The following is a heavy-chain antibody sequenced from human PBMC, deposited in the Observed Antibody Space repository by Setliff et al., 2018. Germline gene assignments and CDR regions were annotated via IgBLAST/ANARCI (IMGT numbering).Heavy chain of an antibody. CDR1: GYTFTSYA. J-gene: IGHJ3*01. Sequence: ASVKVSCKTSGYTFTSYAMHWVRQAPGQRLEWMGWINAGNGNTKYSQKFQGRVTITRDTSASTAYMELRSLIFDVTAIYYCARDLLRSSSWRPDVFDVWGQGTMVTVSS. CDR3: ARDLLRSSSWRPDVFDV. V-gene: IGHV1-3*01. D-gene: IGHD6-13*01. CDR2: INAGNGNT.